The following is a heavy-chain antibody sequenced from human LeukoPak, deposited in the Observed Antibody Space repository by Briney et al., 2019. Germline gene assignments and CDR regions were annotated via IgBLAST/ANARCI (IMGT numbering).Heavy chain of an antibody. Sequence: SVKVSCKASGGTFSSYAISWVRQAPGQGLEWMGGIIPIFGTANYAQKFQGRVTITTDESTSTAYMELSSLRSEDTAVYYCAISFSGYDFAGNYFDYWGQGTLVTVSS. J-gene: IGHJ4*02. CDR2: IIPIFGTA. CDR3: AISFSGYDFAGNYFDY. V-gene: IGHV1-69*05. D-gene: IGHD5-12*01. CDR1: GGTFSSYA.